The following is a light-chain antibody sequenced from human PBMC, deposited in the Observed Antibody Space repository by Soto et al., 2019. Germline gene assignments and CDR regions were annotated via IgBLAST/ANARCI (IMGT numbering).Light chain of an antibody. CDR1: SSNIGSHYD. Sequence: QLVLTQPPAVSGAPGQRVTISCSGSSSNIGSHYDVHWYQQIPGTAPKPLIYGNINRPSGVPDRFSGSRSDTSASLAITGLQAEDEADYYCQSYDSGLSGVVFGGGTQLTVL. J-gene: IGLJ3*02. CDR3: QSYDSGLSGVV. V-gene: IGLV1-40*01. CDR2: GNI.